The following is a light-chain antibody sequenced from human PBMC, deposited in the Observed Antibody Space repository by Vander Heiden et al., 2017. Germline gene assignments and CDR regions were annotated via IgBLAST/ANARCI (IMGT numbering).Light chain of an antibody. CDR2: DVS. J-gene: IGLJ1*01. V-gene: IGLV2-14*03. CDR1: SSDAGGYNY. Sequence: QSALTQPASVSGSPGQAITIPCTGTSSDAGGYNYVSWYQQHPGKVPKFMIYDVSNRPSGVSNRFSGSKSGNTASLTISGLQAEDEADYYCSSYTSSSTYVFGTGTKVTVL. CDR3: SSYTSSSTYV.